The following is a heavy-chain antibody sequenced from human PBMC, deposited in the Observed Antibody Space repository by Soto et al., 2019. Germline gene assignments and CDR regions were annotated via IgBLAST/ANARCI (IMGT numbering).Heavy chain of an antibody. CDR2: ISTYNGNT. CDR3: ARRLYGDYDY. D-gene: IGHD4-17*01. CDR1: GYSFTTSG. V-gene: IGHV1-18*01. J-gene: IGHJ4*02. Sequence: QAQLVQSGAEVKEPGASVKVSCKASGYSFTTSGITWVRQAPGQGLEWMGWISTYNGNTNYPQKLQDRVTLTTDTSTSTAYMELRSLRSDDTAVYYCARRLYGDYDYWGQGTLVTVSS.